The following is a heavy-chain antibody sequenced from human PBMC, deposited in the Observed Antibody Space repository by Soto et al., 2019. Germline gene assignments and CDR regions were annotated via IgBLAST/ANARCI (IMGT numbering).Heavy chain of an antibody. D-gene: IGHD6-13*01. J-gene: IGHJ6*02. CDR3: ARYSNNWFQTEGMDV. CDR2: IDTSGNT. Sequence: PSETLSLTCTVSVDSITTYSWSWIRQRSGKGLEWIRRIDTSGNTNYNPSLKSRVTMSVDTSKKQFSLKLRSVTAAETAVYYCARYSNNWFQTEGMDVWGQGTTVTVSS. V-gene: IGHV4-4*07. CDR1: VDSITTYS.